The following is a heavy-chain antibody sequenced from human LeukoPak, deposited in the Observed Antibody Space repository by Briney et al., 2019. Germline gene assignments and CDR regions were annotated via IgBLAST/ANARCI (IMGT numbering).Heavy chain of an antibody. CDR3: ARMMVREVVSGYFDY. CDR1: GGSISSGSYY. CDR2: IYTSGST. V-gene: IGHV4-61*02. Sequence: PSETLSLTCTVSGGSISSGSYYWSWIRQPAGKGLEWIGRIYTSGSTNYNPSLKSRVTISIDAYENQFSLKLNSVTAADTAVYYCARMMVREVVSGYFDYWGQGTLVTVSS. D-gene: IGHD3-10*01. J-gene: IGHJ4*02.